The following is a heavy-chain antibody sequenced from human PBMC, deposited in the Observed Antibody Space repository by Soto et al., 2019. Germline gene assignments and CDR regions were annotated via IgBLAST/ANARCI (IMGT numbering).Heavy chain of an antibody. J-gene: IGHJ6*02. CDR2: INAGNGNT. Sequence: ASVKVSCKGSGYTFTSYAMHWVRQAPGQRLEWMGWINAGNGNTKYSQKFQGRVTITRDTSASTAYMELSSLRSEDTAVYYCARATTSSGWSPYYYYYGMDVWGQGTTVTVSS. CDR3: ARATTSSGWSPYYYYYGMDV. V-gene: IGHV1-3*01. D-gene: IGHD6-19*01. CDR1: GYTFTSYA.